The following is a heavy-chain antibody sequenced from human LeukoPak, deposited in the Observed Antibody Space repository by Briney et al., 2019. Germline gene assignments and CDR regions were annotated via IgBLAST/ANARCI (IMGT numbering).Heavy chain of an antibody. D-gene: IGHD1-26*01. V-gene: IGHV3-72*01. CDR3: ASPVGATTVRAFDI. Sequence: GGSLRLSCAASGFIFSDHYMDWVRQAPGKGLEWVGRTRNEANIYTTKYAASVKGRFTISRDDSKNSLYLQMNSLKTEDTAVYYCASPVGATTVRAFDIWGLGTMVTVSS. CDR1: GFIFSDHY. J-gene: IGHJ3*02. CDR2: TRNEANIYTT.